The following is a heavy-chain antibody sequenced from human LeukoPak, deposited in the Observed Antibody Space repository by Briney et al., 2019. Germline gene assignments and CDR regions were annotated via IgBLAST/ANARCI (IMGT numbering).Heavy chain of an antibody. Sequence: PGGSLRLSCAASGFTFDVSAMNRVRQAPGKGLEWVSASGNAGDTYYADSVKGRFTISRDNSKKMLFLQMTSLRAEHTAVYYCAKKTPGNYPYDYWGQGTLVTVSP. CDR3: AKKTPGNYPYDY. CDR1: GFTFDVSA. J-gene: IGHJ4*02. CDR2: SGNAGDT. D-gene: IGHD3-22*01. V-gene: IGHV3-23*01.